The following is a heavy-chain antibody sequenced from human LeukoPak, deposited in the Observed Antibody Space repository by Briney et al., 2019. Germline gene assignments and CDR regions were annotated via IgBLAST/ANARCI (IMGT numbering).Heavy chain of an antibody. CDR3: ARHGSSWYYFDY. D-gene: IGHD6-13*01. J-gene: IGHJ4*02. CDR2: LYHSGST. V-gene: IGHV4-39*01. Sequence: SQTLSPTCTVSGGSISSGSYYWSWIQQPAGKGLAWIGSLYHSGSTYYNPSLTTRVTLSVDTSKNQFSLKPISVTAADTAVYYCARHGSSWYYFDYWCQETPVTVSS. CDR1: GGSISSGSYY.